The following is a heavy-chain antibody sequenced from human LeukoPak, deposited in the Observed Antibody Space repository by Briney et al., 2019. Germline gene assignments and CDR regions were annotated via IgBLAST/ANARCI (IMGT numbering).Heavy chain of an antibody. D-gene: IGHD2-21*02. CDR1: GGSFSGYY. V-gene: IGHV4-34*01. CDR2: INHSGST. J-gene: IGHJ3*02. CDR3: ARLRKFCGGDCQDDFDI. Sequence: SETLSLTCGVYGGSFSGYYWSWIRQPPGKGLEWIGEINHSGSTHYNPSLKSRVTISVDTSKNQVSLKLSSVTVADTAVYYCARLRKFCGGDCQDDFDIWGQGTMVTVSS.